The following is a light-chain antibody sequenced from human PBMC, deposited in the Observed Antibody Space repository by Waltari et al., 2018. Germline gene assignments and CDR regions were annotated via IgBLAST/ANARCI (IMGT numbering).Light chain of an antibody. V-gene: IGKV3-20*01. Sequence: EIALTQSPGTLSLSPGERATLSCRASQRVSRALSWYQQNPGQAPRLLIYGASNRATGIPDRFSGSGSGTDFSLIISRLEPEDFAVYYCQHYVSLPVTFGQGTKVEIK. J-gene: IGKJ1*01. CDR1: QRVSRA. CDR2: GAS. CDR3: QHYVSLPVT.